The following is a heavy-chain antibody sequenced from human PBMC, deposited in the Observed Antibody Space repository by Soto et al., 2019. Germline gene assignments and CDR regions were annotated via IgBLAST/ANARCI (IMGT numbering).Heavy chain of an antibody. J-gene: IGHJ6*02. V-gene: IGHV1-58*01. CDR1: GFTFTSSA. CDR3: ARGENWGFFYYYYGMDV. CDR2: IVVGSGNT. D-gene: IGHD7-27*01. Sequence: SVKVSCKASGFTFTSSAVQWVRQARGQRLEWIGWIVVGSGNTNYAQKFQERVTITRDMSTSTAYMELSSLRSEDTAVYYCARGENWGFFYYYYGMDVWGQGTTVTVSS.